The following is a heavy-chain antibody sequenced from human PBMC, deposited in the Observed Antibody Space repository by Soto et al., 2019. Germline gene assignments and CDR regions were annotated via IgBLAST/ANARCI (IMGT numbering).Heavy chain of an antibody. D-gene: IGHD6-19*01. Sequence: ESGGGVVQPGRSLRLSCAASGFTFSSYGMHWVRQAPGKGLEWVAVISYDGSNKYYADSVKGRFTISRDNSKNTLYLQMNSLRAEDTAVYYCAKDQRKWLVRGGMDVWGQGTTVTVSS. CDR1: GFTFSSYG. CDR3: AKDQRKWLVRGGMDV. CDR2: ISYDGSNK. J-gene: IGHJ6*02. V-gene: IGHV3-30*18.